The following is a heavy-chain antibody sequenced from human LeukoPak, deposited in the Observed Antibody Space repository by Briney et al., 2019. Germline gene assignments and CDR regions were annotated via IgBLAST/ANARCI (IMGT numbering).Heavy chain of an antibody. J-gene: IGHJ3*01. D-gene: IGHD3-10*01. CDR2: IYYSGST. CDR1: GGSVSSGSYY. CDR3: SRGGSYYRAMM. V-gene: IGHV4-61*01. Sequence: SETLSLTCTVSGGSVSSGSYYWSWIRQPPGKGLEWIGYIYYSGSTNYNPSLKSRVTISVDTSKNQFSLNLGSVTAADTAMYYCSRGGSYYRAMMWGQGTMVAVSS.